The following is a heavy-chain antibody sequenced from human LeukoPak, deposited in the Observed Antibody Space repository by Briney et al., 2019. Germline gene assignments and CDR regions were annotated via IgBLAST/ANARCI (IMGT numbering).Heavy chain of an antibody. CDR1: GFTFSSYG. J-gene: IGHJ4*02. Sequence: PGGSLRLSCAASGFTFSSYGMHWVRQAPGKGLEWVASIKKDGSEKYYVDSVKGRFTISRDNVKNSLYLQMNRLRPEDTAVYYCRGGHYSGLERWGRGTLVTVSP. V-gene: IGHV3-7*01. CDR2: IKKDGSEK. CDR3: RGGHYSGLER. D-gene: IGHD3-10*01.